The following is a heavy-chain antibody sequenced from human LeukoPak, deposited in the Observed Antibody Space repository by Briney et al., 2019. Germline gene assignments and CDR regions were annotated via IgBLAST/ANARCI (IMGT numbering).Heavy chain of an antibody. D-gene: IGHD1-1*01. Sequence: GGSLRLSCAASGFTISSYWMTWVRQAPGKGLERVANIKRDGSEKYYVDSVKCRFTISRDNAKNSLYLQMHSLRAEDTAVYYCARERETYNDYWGQGTLVTVSS. CDR1: GFTISSYW. CDR2: IKRDGSEK. CDR3: ARERETYNDY. V-gene: IGHV3-7*01. J-gene: IGHJ4*02.